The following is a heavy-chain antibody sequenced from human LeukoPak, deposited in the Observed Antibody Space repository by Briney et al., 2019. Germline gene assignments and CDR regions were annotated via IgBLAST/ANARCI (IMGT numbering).Heavy chain of an antibody. CDR3: ARGRGYSYGYSVDY. CDR2: INHSGST. D-gene: IGHD5-18*01. CDR1: GGSFSGYY. J-gene: IGHJ4*02. V-gene: IGHV4-34*01. Sequence: SETLSLTCAVYGGSFSGYYWSWIRQPPGKGLEWIGEINHSGSTNYNPSLKSRVTTSVDTSKNQFSLKLSSVTAADTAVYYCARGRGYSYGYSVDYWGQGTLVTVSS.